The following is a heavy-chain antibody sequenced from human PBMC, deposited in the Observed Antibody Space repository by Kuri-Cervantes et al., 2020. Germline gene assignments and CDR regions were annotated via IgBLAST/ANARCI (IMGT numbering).Heavy chain of an antibody. CDR1: GFTFSAHY. CDR3: SRDPRSLDY. J-gene: IGHJ4*02. Sequence: GESLKISCVASGFTFSAHYMSWIRQAPGKGLEWVAYISGSGGDINYADSVKGRFTISRDNAKNSLYLQMNSLRAEDTAVYCCSRDPRSLDYWGQGTLVTVSS. CDR2: ISGSGGDI. V-gene: IGHV3-11*01.